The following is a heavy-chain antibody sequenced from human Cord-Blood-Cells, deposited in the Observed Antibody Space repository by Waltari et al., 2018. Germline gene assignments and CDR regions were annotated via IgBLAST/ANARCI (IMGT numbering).Heavy chain of an antibody. CDR3: ARGGTIRRYFDWLYYFDY. J-gene: IGHJ4*02. V-gene: IGHV4-34*01. Sequence: QVQLQQWGAGLLKPSETLSLTCAVYGGSFSGSYWSWIPPPPGKGLEWIGEINHSGSTNYNPSLKSRVTISVDTSKNQFSLKLSSVTAADTAVYYCARGGTIRRYFDWLYYFDYWGQGTLVTVSS. CDR1: GGSFSGSY. D-gene: IGHD3-9*01. CDR2: INHSGST.